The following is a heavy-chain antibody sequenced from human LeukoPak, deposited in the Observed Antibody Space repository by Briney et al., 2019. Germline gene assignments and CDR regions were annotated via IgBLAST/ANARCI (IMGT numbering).Heavy chain of an antibody. D-gene: IGHD3-22*01. CDR1: GGSMNTFY. CDR3: ASTARWLFLDY. CDR2: ISYSVST. J-gene: IGHJ4*02. Sequence: PSETLSLTCTVSGGSMNTFYRSWFRQSPGKGLEWIGFISYSVSTNYDPSLKSRVTILLDTPKNQVSLKLSSVTAADTAVYYCASTARWLFLDYWGPGILVTVSS. V-gene: IGHV4-59*01.